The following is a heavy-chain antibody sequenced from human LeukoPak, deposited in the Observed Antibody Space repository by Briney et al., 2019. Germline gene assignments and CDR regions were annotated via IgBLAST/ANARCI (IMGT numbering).Heavy chain of an antibody. D-gene: IGHD3-22*01. CDR1: GYTFTSYG. Sequence: ASAKVSCKASGYTFTSYGISWVRQAPGQGLEWMGWISAYNGNTNYAQKLQGRVTMTTDTSTSTAYMELRSLRSDDTAVYYCARVDWDSSGYYSYYYYGMDVWGQGTTVTVSS. V-gene: IGHV1-18*01. J-gene: IGHJ6*02. CDR2: ISAYNGNT. CDR3: ARVDWDSSGYYSYYYYGMDV.